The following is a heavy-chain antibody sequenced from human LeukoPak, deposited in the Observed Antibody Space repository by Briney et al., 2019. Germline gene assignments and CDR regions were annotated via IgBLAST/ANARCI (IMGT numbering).Heavy chain of an antibody. CDR2: ISYDGRDT. Sequence: PGGSLRLSCAGSGFIFSSYAMHWARQAPGKGLEWVAFISYDGRDTYYTDSVKGRFTISRDNSKNMLSLQMNSLRTEDTALYYCARGSCISSGCGVDFQHWGQGTLVTVSS. CDR3: ARGSCISSGCGVDFQH. CDR1: GFIFSSYA. J-gene: IGHJ1*01. D-gene: IGHD6-19*01. V-gene: IGHV3-30-3*01.